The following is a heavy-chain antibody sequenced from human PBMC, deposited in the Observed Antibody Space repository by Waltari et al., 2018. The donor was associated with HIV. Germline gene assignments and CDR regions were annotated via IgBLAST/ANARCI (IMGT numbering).Heavy chain of an antibody. CDR2: IYSGGCR. CDR1: GFTISSNY. D-gene: IGHD1-26*01. Sequence: EVQLVASGGGLIEPGGSLRVSCAASGFTISSNYMSWVRQAPGKGLEWVSVIYSGGCRYYADSVKGRFIISRDNSKNPVSLHMNSLRAEDTAVYYCARDPRSSGYYGMDVWGQGIKVTVSS. J-gene: IGHJ6*02. V-gene: IGHV3-53*01. CDR3: ARDPRSSGYYGMDV.